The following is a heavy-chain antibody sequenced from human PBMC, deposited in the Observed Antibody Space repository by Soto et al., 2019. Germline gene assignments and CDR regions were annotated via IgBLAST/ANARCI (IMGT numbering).Heavy chain of an antibody. CDR2: INAGNGNT. CDR1: GHTFTSYA. CDR3: ALTVAGYYYYGMDV. J-gene: IGHJ6*02. V-gene: IGHV1-3*01. Sequence: GASVKVSCKASGHTFTSYAMHWVRQAPGQRLEWMGWINAGNGNTKYSQKFQGRVTITRDTSASTAYMELSSLRSEDTAVYYCALTVAGYYYYGMDVWGQGTTVTVSS. D-gene: IGHD6-19*01.